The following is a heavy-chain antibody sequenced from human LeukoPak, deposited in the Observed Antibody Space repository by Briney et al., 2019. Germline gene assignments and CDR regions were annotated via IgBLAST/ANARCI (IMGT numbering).Heavy chain of an antibody. J-gene: IGHJ4*02. CDR3: ATSATIAAAGWNLDY. Sequence: PSETLSLTCTVSGGSISSYYWSWIRQPPGKRLEWIGYIYYSGSTNYNPSLKSRVTISVGTSKNQFSLKLSSVTAADTAVFYCATSATIAAAGWNLDYWGQGTLVTVSS. D-gene: IGHD6-13*01. CDR1: GGSISSYY. V-gene: IGHV4-59*01. CDR2: IYYSGST.